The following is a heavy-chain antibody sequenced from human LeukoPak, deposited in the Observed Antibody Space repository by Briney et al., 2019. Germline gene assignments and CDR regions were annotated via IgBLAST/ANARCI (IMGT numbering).Heavy chain of an antibody. CDR1: GYIFTSYW. D-gene: IGHD6-19*01. V-gene: IGHV5-51*01. CDR2: IYPGDTDT. J-gene: IGHJ6*04. Sequence: GASLQISCKGSGYIFTSYWIAWVRQLPGKGLEWMGIIYPGDTDTRYSPSFQGQVTISADKSISTAYLQWSSLKASDTAMYYCARLSRAVLTYGMDVWGKGTTVTVSS. CDR3: ARLSRAVLTYGMDV.